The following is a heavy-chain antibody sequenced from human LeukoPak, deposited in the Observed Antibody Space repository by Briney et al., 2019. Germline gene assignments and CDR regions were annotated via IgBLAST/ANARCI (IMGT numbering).Heavy chain of an antibody. CDR2: IYYSGST. CDR3: ARGPLVDFFDY. D-gene: IGHD2-15*01. CDR1: GGSFSGYY. Sequence: SETLSLTCAVYGGSFSGYYWSWIRQPPGKGLEWIGYIYYSGSTKYNPSLKSRVTISVDTSKNQFSLKLSSVTAADTAVYYCARGPLVDFFDYWGQGTLVTVSS. V-gene: IGHV4-59*01. J-gene: IGHJ4*02.